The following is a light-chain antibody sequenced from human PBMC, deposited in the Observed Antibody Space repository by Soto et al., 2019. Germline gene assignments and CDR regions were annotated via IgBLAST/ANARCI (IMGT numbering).Light chain of an antibody. J-gene: IGKJ2*01. CDR2: GAF. V-gene: IGKV3-20*01. Sequence: EVVLTQSPGTLSLSPGERATLSCRAGQHINIAYMSWYQQTPGQARSLLIYGAFNRATGIPDMFSGSGFGTDFSLPISRLEPEDFSVYYCHQFRNSSYTFGQGTKLEI. CDR3: HQFRNSSYT. CDR1: QHINIAY.